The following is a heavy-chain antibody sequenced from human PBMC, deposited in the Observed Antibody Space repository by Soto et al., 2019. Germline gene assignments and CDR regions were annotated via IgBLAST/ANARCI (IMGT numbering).Heavy chain of an antibody. D-gene: IGHD3-10*01. Sequence: EVQLVESGGGLVQPGGSLKLSCAASGFTFSGSAMHWVRQASGKGLEWVGRIRSKANSYATAYAASVKGRFTISRDDSKNTAYLQMNSLKTEDTAVYYCTSGTLWSLDYWGQGTLVTVSS. CDR1: GFTFSGSA. CDR2: IRSKANSYAT. J-gene: IGHJ4*02. CDR3: TSGTLWSLDY. V-gene: IGHV3-73*02.